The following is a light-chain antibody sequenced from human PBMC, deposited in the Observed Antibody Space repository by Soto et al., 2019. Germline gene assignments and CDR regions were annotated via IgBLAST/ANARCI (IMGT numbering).Light chain of an antibody. CDR2: DAS. CDR1: QSVNSN. CDR3: QQSNNWPKT. V-gene: IGKV3-15*01. Sequence: EIVMTQSPATLSVSPGETATLSCRASQSVNSNLAWYQQKPGQAPRLLISDASTRAAGLPARFSGSGSGTEFTLTISSLQPEDFAVYFCQQSNNWPKTFGQGNKV. J-gene: IGKJ1*01.